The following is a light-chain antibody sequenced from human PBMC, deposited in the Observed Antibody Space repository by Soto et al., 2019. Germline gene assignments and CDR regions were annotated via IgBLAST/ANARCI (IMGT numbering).Light chain of an antibody. J-gene: IGKJ1*01. CDR3: IESIKNTRT. CDR2: MAS. CDR1: QSLLYSNGFNC. Sequence: DIVMTQSPLSLSVTPGESASISCRSSQSLLYSNGFNCLDWYLQKPGQSPQLLIYMASYRASGVPDRFSGSGSGTHFTPKLSRLDLKDVGKKYCIESIKNTRTFGHGPNGEIK. V-gene: IGKV2-28*01.